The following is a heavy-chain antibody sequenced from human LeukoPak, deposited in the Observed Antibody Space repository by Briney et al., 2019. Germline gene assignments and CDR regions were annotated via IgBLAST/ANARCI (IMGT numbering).Heavy chain of an antibody. CDR3: ARDRYGGNSGRFDN. J-gene: IGHJ4*02. Sequence: GRSLRLSCAASGFTFSSYAMHWVRQAPGKGLEWVAVISYDGSNKYYADSVKGRFTISRDNSKNTLYLQMNSLRAEDTAVYYCARDRYGGNSGRFDNWGQGTLVTVSS. CDR1: GFTFSSYA. CDR2: ISYDGSNK. V-gene: IGHV3-30*04. D-gene: IGHD4-23*01.